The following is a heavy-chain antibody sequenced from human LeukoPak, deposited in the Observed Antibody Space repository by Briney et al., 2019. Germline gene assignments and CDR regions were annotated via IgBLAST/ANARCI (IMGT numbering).Heavy chain of an antibody. CDR3: ARDTHYYDRSGFRSY. Sequence: GXIYSSGSTSYNPSLKSRVTISVDTSKNQFSLKLSSVTAADTAVYYCARDTHYYDRSGFRSYWGQGTLVTVSS. V-gene: IGHV4-31*02. D-gene: IGHD3-22*01. J-gene: IGHJ4*02. CDR2: IYSSGST.